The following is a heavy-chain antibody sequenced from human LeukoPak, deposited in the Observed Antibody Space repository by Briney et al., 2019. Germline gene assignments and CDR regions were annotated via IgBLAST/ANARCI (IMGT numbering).Heavy chain of an antibody. V-gene: IGHV4-4*07. Sequence: TSETLSLTCSVSGGSISSYYWSWIRQPAGKGLEWIGLIYSSGSTNYNPSLKSRVTMSVDTSKNQFSLKLSSVTAADSAVYYCARDYIALPGTFDPWGQGTLVTVSS. CDR2: IYSSGST. CDR3: ARDYIALPGTFDP. D-gene: IGHD6-19*01. J-gene: IGHJ5*02. CDR1: GGSISSYY.